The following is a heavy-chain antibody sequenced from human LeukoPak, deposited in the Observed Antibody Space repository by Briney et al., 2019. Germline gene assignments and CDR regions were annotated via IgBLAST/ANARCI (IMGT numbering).Heavy chain of an antibody. CDR3: ATGEYSSGWPFDY. V-gene: IGHV1-69-2*01. J-gene: IGHJ4*02. D-gene: IGHD6-19*01. CDR1: GYTFTDYY. Sequence: ASVKISCKVSGYTFTDYYMHWVQQAPGKGLEWMGLVDPEDGETIYAEKFQGRVTMAADTSTDTAYMELSSLRSEDTAVYYCATGEYSSGWPFDYWGQGTLVTVSS. CDR2: VDPEDGET.